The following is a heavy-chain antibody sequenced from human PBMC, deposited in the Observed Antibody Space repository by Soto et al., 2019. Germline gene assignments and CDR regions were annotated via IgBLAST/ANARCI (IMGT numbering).Heavy chain of an antibody. V-gene: IGHV1-18*01. D-gene: IGHD3-10*01. J-gene: IGHJ6*02. CDR3: ARDPSVVRGFTDFYGMDV. CDR2: ISAYNGNT. Sequence: ASVKVSCKASGYTFTSYGISWVRQAPGQGLEWMGWISAYNGNTNYAQKLQGRVTMTTDTSTSKASMELRSLRSDDTAVYYCARDPSVVRGFTDFYGMDVWGQGTTVTVSS. CDR1: GYTFTSYG.